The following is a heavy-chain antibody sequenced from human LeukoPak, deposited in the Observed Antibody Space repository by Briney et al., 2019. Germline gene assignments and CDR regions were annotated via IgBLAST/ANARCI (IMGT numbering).Heavy chain of an antibody. CDR3: ARGDILTGYYRAGDFDY. CDR1: DGSISSYY. Sequence: SETLSLTCTVSDGSISSYYWTWIRQPPGEGLEWVGYIHYSGSTNYNPSLKSRVTISVDTSKNQFSLKLSSVTAADTAVYYCARGDILTGYYRAGDFDYWGQGTLVTVSS. D-gene: IGHD3-9*01. J-gene: IGHJ4*02. CDR2: IHYSGST. V-gene: IGHV4-59*12.